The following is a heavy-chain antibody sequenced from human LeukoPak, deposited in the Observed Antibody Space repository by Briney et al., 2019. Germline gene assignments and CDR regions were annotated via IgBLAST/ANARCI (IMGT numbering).Heavy chain of an antibody. V-gene: IGHV3-23*01. J-gene: IGHJ4*02. CDR3: AKNLRYTGSWQYDY. CDR1: GFTFSNHW. Sequence: GGSLRLSCAASGFTFSNHWMNWVRQAPGEGLEWVSVISASAYTTYYADSVKGRFTISRDNSKNTLYLQMNSLTAEDTAIYYCAKNLRYTGSWQYDYWGQGTLVTGSS. D-gene: IGHD1-26*01. CDR2: ISASAYTT.